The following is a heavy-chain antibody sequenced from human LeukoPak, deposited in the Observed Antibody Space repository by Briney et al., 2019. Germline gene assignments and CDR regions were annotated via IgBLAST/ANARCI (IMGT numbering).Heavy chain of an antibody. CDR1: GFTFSDYY. J-gene: IGHJ4*02. D-gene: IGHD3-22*01. CDR3: ARDGGDSSGYYYGH. V-gene: IGHV3-11*04. CDR2: ISSSGSTI. Sequence: GGSLRLSCSASGFTFSDYYMSWIPQAPGKGLEWVSYISSSGSTIYYSDSVKGRFTISRDNAKNSLYLQMNSPTAEDTAVYYCARDGGDSSGYYYGHWGQGTLVTASS.